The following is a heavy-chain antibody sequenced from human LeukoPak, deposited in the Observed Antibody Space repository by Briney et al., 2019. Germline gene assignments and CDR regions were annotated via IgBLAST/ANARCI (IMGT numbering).Heavy chain of an antibody. CDR2: IYTSGST. Sequence: PSETLSLTCTVSGGSISSYYWSWIRQPAGKGLEWIGRIYTSGSTNYNPSLKSRVTISVDTSKNQFSLKLSSVTAADTAVYYCARVRAYYDSSPQAFDIWGQGTMVTVSS. CDR1: GGSISSYY. V-gene: IGHV4-4*07. D-gene: IGHD3-22*01. CDR3: ARVRAYYDSSPQAFDI. J-gene: IGHJ3*02.